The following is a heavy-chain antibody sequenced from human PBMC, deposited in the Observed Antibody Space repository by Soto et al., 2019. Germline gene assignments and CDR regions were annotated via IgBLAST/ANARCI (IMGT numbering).Heavy chain of an antibody. CDR3: ATESPVLPFTAGAYYYYNGMDV. V-gene: IGHV1-58*01. Sequence: SVKVSCKASGGTFSSYAVQCVRQARGQRLEWIGWVVVNSDNTNYAQKFQDRVTITRDMSTSTSYMELTSLGSEDTAVYYCATESPVLPFTAGAYYYYNGMDVWGQGTTVTVSS. CDR1: GGTFSSYA. CDR2: VVVNSDNT. D-gene: IGHD2-2*01. J-gene: IGHJ6*02.